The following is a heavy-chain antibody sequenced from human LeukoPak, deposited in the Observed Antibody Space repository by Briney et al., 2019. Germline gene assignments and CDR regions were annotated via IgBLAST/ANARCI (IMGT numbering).Heavy chain of an antibody. CDR1: GFTFSSYG. CDR3: AKDPRNSSGWYGTYYLDY. J-gene: IGHJ4*02. D-gene: IGHD6-19*01. Sequence: GGSLRLSCAASGFTFSSYGMHWVRQAPGKGQEWVAFIRYDGSNKYYADSVKGRFTISRDNSKNTLYLQMNSLRAEDTAVYYCAKDPRNSSGWYGTYYLDYWGQGTLVTFSS. CDR2: IRYDGSNK. V-gene: IGHV3-30*02.